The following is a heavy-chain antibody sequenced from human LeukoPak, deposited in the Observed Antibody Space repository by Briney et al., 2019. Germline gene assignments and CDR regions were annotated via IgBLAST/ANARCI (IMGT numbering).Heavy chain of an antibody. CDR1: AFSLNAYN. D-gene: IGHD1-26*01. J-gene: IGHJ4*02. Sequence: GGSLRLSCAASAFSLNAYNMNWVRQAPGKGLEWVSYISYTGTYIYYADSVKGRFTISRDNDQNSLYLQMNSLRAEDTGIYYCVRDRGTYRPIDYWGEATKVTVRS. CDR3: VRDRGTYRPIDY. CDR2: ISYTGTYI. V-gene: IGHV3-21*04.